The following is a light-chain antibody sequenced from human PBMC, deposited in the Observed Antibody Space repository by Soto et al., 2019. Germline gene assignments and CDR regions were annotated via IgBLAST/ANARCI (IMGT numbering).Light chain of an antibody. V-gene: IGLV2-14*01. CDR3: SSYTSSSTLV. Sequence: QFALTQPASVSGSPGQSITISCTGSSNDVGGYNFVSWYQQHPGKAPKLMIYAVSNRPSGVSNRFSGSKSGNTASLTISGLHTEDEADYYCSSYTSSSTLVFGGGTKVTVL. J-gene: IGLJ2*01. CDR1: SNDVGGYNF. CDR2: AVS.